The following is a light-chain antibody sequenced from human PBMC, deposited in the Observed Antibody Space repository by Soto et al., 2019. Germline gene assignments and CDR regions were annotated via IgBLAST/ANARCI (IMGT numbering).Light chain of an antibody. J-gene: IGLJ2*01. Sequence: QSVLTQPASVSGSPGQSITISCTGTSSDVGGYNYVSWYQQHPGKAPKLMIYEVSNRPSGVSNRFSGSKSGNMASLTISGLQADDEADYYCSSYTSSSTVVFGGGTKLTVL. CDR3: SSYTSSSTVV. CDR1: SSDVGGYNY. CDR2: EVS. V-gene: IGLV2-14*01.